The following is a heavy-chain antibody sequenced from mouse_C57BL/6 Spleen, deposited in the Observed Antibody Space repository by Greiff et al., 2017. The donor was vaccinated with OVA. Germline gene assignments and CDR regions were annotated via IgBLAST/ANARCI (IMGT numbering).Heavy chain of an antibody. J-gene: IGHJ1*03. CDR3: ARVYYYGSSSVYWYFDV. CDR2: INPNSGTT. V-gene: IGHV1-39*01. Sequence: VQLKESGPELVKPGASVKISCKASGYSFTDYNMNWVKQSNGKSLEWIGVINPNSGTTSYNQKFNGKATLTVDQSSSTAYMQLNSLTSEASAVYYCARVYYYGSSSVYWYFDVWGTGTTVTVSS. CDR1: GYSFTDYN. D-gene: IGHD1-1*01.